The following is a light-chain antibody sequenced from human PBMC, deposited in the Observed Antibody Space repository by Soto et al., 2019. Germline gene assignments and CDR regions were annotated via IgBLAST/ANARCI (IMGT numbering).Light chain of an antibody. Sequence: QSVLTQPASVSGSPGQSITISCPGTSSDFGDYNYVSWYQQRPGEAPKLIIYEVTDRPSGVSNRFSGSKSGNTASLTISRLQPEDEADYYCSSYTGSTFYVFGTGTKLTVL. CDR2: EVT. CDR1: SSDFGDYNY. V-gene: IGLV2-14*01. J-gene: IGLJ1*01. CDR3: SSYTGSTFYV.